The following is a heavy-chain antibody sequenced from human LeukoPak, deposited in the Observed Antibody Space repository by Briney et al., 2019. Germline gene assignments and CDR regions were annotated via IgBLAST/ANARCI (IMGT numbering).Heavy chain of an antibody. V-gene: IGHV4-59*01. J-gene: IGHJ4*02. Sequence: SETLSLTCTVSGGSISSYYWSWIRQPPGKGLEWIGYIYYSGSTNYNPSLRSRVTISVDTSKNQFSLKLSSVTAADTAVYYCAGARILYYWGQGTLVTVSS. CDR1: GGSISSYY. CDR3: AGARILYY. D-gene: IGHD3-3*02. CDR2: IYYSGST.